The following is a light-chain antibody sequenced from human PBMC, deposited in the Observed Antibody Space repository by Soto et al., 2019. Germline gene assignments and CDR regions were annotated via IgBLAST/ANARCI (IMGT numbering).Light chain of an antibody. J-gene: IGKJ1*01. CDR2: ATS. CDR3: QQSYGTPPT. V-gene: IGKV1-39*01. CDR1: QSVTSS. Sequence: DIQRTQSPSSLSASVGDRVTITCRASQSVTSSLNWYQQKPGKAPKFLIYATSNLQNGVPSRFSGSGSGTEFTLTISSLQPEDFATYYCQQSYGTPPTFGQGTKV.